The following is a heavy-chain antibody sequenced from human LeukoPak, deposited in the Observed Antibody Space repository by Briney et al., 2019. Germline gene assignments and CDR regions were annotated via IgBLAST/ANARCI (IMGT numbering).Heavy chain of an antibody. Sequence: PGGSLRLSCAASGFTFSSYGMHWVRQAPGKGLEWVAFIRYDGSNKYYADSVKGRFTISRDNSKNTLYLQMNSLRAEDTAVHYCAKEGVEYSSSYIDYWGQGTLVTVSS. V-gene: IGHV3-30*02. CDR3: AKEGVEYSSSYIDY. D-gene: IGHD6-6*01. CDR1: GFTFSSYG. CDR2: IRYDGSNK. J-gene: IGHJ4*02.